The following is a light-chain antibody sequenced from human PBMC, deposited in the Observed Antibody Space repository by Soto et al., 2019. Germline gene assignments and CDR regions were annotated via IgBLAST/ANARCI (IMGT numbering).Light chain of an antibody. V-gene: IGLV3-21*02. Sequence: YELTHPPSVSVAPVQTARIPCGGYNIGSKSVHWYQQKPGQAPVLVVYDDTDRPSGITERFSGSISGNTATLTISRVAAGDEADYYCQMWDTSSNHDVFGAGAKVTV. CDR1: NIGSKS. CDR3: QMWDTSSNHDV. J-gene: IGLJ1*01. CDR2: DDT.